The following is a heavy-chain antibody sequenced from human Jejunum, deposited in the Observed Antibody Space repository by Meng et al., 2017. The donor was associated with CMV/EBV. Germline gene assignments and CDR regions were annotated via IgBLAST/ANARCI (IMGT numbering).Heavy chain of an antibody. Sequence: VQVQESGPGLVKPAETLSHTCNVPGVPISISYWNWIRQCAGKGLEWIGRVYGSGSTNYTTSLKSRNTMSLDTSNNNVTLKLTTVTAAETAVYYCAKEKDCPGGSCLEYDVWGKGTLVTVSS. V-gene: IGHV4-4*07. CDR1: GVPISISY. CDR2: VYGSGST. CDR3: AKEKDCPGGSCLEYDV. J-gene: IGHJ4*02. D-gene: IGHD2-15*01.